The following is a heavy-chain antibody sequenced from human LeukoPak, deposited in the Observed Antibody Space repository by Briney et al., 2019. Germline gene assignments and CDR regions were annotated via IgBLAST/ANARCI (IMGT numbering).Heavy chain of an antibody. V-gene: IGHV4-34*01. CDR2: INHSGST. Sequence: SETLSLTCAVYGGSFSGYYWSWIRQPPGKGLEWIGEINHSGSTNYNPSLKSRVTISVDTSKNQFSLKLSSMTAADTAVYYCARESGTDESSMIVVTAIDYWGQGTLVTVSS. CDR3: ARESGTDESSMIVVTAIDY. J-gene: IGHJ4*02. CDR1: GGSFSGYY. D-gene: IGHD3-22*01.